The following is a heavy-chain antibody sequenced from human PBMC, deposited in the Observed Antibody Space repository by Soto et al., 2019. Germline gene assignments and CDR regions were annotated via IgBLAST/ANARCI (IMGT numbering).Heavy chain of an antibody. V-gene: IGHV1-69*01. J-gene: IGHJ4*02. CDR3: ARGAGGVGVAATGTEWYFDY. CDR1: GGTFSSYA. Sequence: QVQLVQSGAEVKKPGSSVKVSCKASGGTFSSYAISWVRQAPGQGLEWMGGIIPIFGTANYAQKFQGRVTITGDETTGTEYMELSSLRSDDTAVYYCARGAGGVGVAATGTEWYFDYWGQGTLVTVSS. D-gene: IGHD2-15*01. CDR2: IIPIFGTA.